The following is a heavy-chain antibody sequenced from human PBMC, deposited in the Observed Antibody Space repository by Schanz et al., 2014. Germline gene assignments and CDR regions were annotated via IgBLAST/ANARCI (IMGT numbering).Heavy chain of an antibody. CDR1: GDSISSSY. J-gene: IGHJ4*02. D-gene: IGHD3-10*01. CDR3: ARHVHFYGSDRIDY. CDR2: IYYSGST. V-gene: IGHV4-59*08. Sequence: QVQLQESGPGLVKPSETLSLTCTVSGDSISSSYWSWIRQPPGKGLEWIGHIYYSGSTKYNPSLKSRVTISVDPSKNQSSWRLSLGTAADTAAYYCARHVHFYGSDRIDYWGQETLVIVSS.